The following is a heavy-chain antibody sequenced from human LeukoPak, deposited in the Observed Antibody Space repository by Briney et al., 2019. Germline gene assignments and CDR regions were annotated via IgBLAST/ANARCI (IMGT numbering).Heavy chain of an antibody. CDR1: GFTFSSYA. V-gene: IGHV3-23*01. D-gene: IGHD3-10*01. Sequence: PGGSLRLSCAASGFTFSSYAMSWVRQAPGKGLEWVSAISGNGGVTYYRDSVKGRFTVSRDNSKNTLYLQMNSLRAEDTALYYCAKNGSGTSRAFDVWGQGTMVTVSS. CDR2: ISGNGGVT. CDR3: AKNGSGTSRAFDV. J-gene: IGHJ3*01.